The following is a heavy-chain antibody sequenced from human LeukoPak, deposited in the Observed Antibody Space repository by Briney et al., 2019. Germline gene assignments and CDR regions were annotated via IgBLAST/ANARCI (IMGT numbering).Heavy chain of an antibody. V-gene: IGHV3-11*04. Sequence: GGSLRLSCTVSGIRFNDYWMSWVRQAPGKGLEWVSYISSSGSTIYYADSVKGRFTISRDNAKNSLYLQMNSLRAEDTAVYYCARGFGELSYYYMDVWGKGTTVTISS. CDR2: ISSSGSTI. CDR3: ARGFGELSYYYMDV. CDR1: GIRFNDYW. D-gene: IGHD3-10*01. J-gene: IGHJ6*03.